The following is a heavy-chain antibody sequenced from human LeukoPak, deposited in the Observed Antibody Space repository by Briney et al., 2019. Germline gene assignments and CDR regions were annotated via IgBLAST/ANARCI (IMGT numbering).Heavy chain of an antibody. CDR2: INHSGST. D-gene: IGHD5-24*01. V-gene: IGHV4-34*01. Sequence: TSETLSLTCAVYGGSFSGCYWSWIRQPPGKGLEWIGEINHSGSTNYNTSLKSRVTTSVDTSKNQFSLKLSSVTAAETAVYYCARGRDGYNKDWFDPWGQGTLVTVSS. J-gene: IGHJ5*02. CDR1: GGSFSGCY. CDR3: ARGRDGYNKDWFDP.